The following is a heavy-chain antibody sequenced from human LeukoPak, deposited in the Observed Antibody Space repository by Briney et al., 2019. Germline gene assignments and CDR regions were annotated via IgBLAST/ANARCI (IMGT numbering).Heavy chain of an antibody. J-gene: IGHJ3*02. V-gene: IGHV4-4*02. CDR1: GGSISSSNW. CDR2: IYHSGST. Sequence: SETLSLTCAVSGGSISSSNWWSWVRQPPGKGLEWIGEIYHSGSTNYNPSLKSRVTISVDKSKNQFSLKLSSVTAADTAVYYCARGGITMVRGVTSSAFDIWAKGQWSPSLQ. D-gene: IGHD3-10*01. CDR3: ARGGITMVRGVTSSAFDI.